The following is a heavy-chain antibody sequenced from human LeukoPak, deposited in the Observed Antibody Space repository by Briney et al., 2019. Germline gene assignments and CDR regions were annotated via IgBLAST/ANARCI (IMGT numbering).Heavy chain of an antibody. Sequence: GGSLRLSCAASGFTFSNYPINWVRQAPGKGLEWVSYISSSGSTTYYADSLKGRFTVSRDNAKNSLSLQMNSLRAEDTAVYYCARVHTWGIHTCYHMDVWGKGTTVTVSS. D-gene: IGHD7-27*01. CDR3: ARVHTWGIHTCYHMDV. J-gene: IGHJ6*03. V-gene: IGHV3-48*04. CDR2: ISSSGSTT. CDR1: GFTFSNYP.